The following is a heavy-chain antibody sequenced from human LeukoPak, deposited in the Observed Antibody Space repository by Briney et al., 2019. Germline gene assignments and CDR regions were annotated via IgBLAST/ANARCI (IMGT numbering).Heavy chain of an antibody. J-gene: IGHJ3*02. CDR1: GFTFSSYW. Sequence: GGSLRLSCAASGFTFSSYWMSWVRQAPGKGLEWVANIKQDGSEKYYVDSVKGRFTISRDNAKNSLYLQMNSLRAEDTAVYYCARVKAPSGVFFSGCFDIWGQGTMVTISS. CDR2: IKQDGSEK. CDR3: ARVKAPSGVFFSGCFDI. V-gene: IGHV3-7*01. D-gene: IGHD3-10*01.